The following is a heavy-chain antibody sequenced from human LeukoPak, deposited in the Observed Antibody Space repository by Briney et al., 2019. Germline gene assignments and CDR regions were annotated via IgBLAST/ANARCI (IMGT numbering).Heavy chain of an antibody. Sequence: SETLSLTCAVYGGSFSGYYWSWIRQPPGKGLEWIGEINHSGSTNYNPSLKSRVTISVDTSKNQFSLKLSSVTAADTAVYYCARGTRGVTMIVVVITRLYYFDYWGQGTLVTVSS. CDR2: INHSGST. J-gene: IGHJ4*02. D-gene: IGHD3-22*01. CDR1: GGSFSGYY. CDR3: ARGTRGVTMIVVVITRLYYFDY. V-gene: IGHV4-34*01.